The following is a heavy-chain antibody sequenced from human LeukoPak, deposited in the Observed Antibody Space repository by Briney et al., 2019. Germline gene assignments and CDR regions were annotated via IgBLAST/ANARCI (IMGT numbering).Heavy chain of an antibody. J-gene: IGHJ4*02. D-gene: IGHD4-11*01. CDR3: ARATKPYTTLDYFDY. V-gene: IGHV7-4-1*02. CDR2: INTNTGNP. Sequence: ASVKVSCKASGYTFTSYAMNWVRQAPGQGLEWMGWINTNTGNPTYAQGFTGRFVFSLDTSVSTAYPQISSLKAEDTAVYYCARATKPYTTLDYFDYWGQGTLVTVSS. CDR1: GYTFTSYA.